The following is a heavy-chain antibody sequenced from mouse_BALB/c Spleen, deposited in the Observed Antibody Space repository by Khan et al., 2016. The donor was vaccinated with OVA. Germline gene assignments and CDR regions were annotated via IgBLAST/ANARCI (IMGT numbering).Heavy chain of an antibody. CDR1: GFTFSSYA. Sequence: EVELVESGGGLVKPGGSLKLSCAASGFTFSSYAMSWVRQTPEKRLEWVATISSCGSYTYYPDSVKGRFTISRDNAKNTLYLQMSSLRSEETAMYYCAREGGIYDGPFDYWGQGTTLTVSS. D-gene: IGHD2-3*01. CDR3: AREGGIYDGPFDY. J-gene: IGHJ2*01. V-gene: IGHV5-9-1*01. CDR2: ISSCGSYT.